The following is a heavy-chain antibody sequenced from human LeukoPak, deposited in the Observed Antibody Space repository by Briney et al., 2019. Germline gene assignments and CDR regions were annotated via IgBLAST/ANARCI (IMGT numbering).Heavy chain of an antibody. CDR2: INRDGSWT. Sequence: PGGSLRLSCAASGNYWMHWVRQAPGKGLVWVSHINRDGSWTSYADSVKGRFTISKDNAKNTVYLQMNSLRAEDTAVYYCVGFYETYWGRGTLVTVSS. CDR1: GNYW. V-gene: IGHV3-74*01. CDR3: VGFYETY. J-gene: IGHJ4*02. D-gene: IGHD2/OR15-2a*01.